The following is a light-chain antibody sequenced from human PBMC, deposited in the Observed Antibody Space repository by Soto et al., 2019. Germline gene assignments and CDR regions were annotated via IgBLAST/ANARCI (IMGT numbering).Light chain of an antibody. CDR3: ASYDSSLGGSRV. CDR1: SSNIGAGYD. V-gene: IGLV1-40*01. J-gene: IGLJ2*01. CDR2: GNN. Sequence: QPVLTQPPSVSGAPGQRVTISCTGSSSNIGAGYDVHWYQQLPGTAPKLLISGNNSRPSGFPDRFSGSKAGTSASLAITGLQAGDEAEYDGASYDSSLGGSRVFGSGTKVTVL.